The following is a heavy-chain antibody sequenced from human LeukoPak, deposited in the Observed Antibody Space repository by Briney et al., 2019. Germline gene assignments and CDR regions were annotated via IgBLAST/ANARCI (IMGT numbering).Heavy chain of an antibody. CDR2: ISSSNSHI. J-gene: IGHJ4*02. D-gene: IGHD2-2*01. V-gene: IGHV3-21*01. CDR1: GFTFSSYA. Sequence: GGSLRLSCAASGFTFSSYAMNWVRQAPGKGLEWVSYISSSNSHIYYADSVKGRFTISRDNAKNSLYLQMNSLRVEDTVVYYCARGFYCSSTSCSTGFDYWGQGTLVTVSS. CDR3: ARGFYCSSTSCSTGFDY.